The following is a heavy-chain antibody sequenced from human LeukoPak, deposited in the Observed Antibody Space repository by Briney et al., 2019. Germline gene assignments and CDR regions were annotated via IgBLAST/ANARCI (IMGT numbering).Heavy chain of an antibody. V-gene: IGHV1-69*13. Sequence: SVKVSCKASGGTFSSYAISRVRQAPGQGLEWMGGIIPIFGTANYAQKFQGRVTITADESTSTAYMELSSLRSEDTAVYYCARDRGVQWLEQNYYYYYGMDVWGQGTTVTVSS. CDR1: GGTFSSYA. CDR2: IIPIFGTA. D-gene: IGHD6-19*01. CDR3: ARDRGVQWLEQNYYYYYGMDV. J-gene: IGHJ6*02.